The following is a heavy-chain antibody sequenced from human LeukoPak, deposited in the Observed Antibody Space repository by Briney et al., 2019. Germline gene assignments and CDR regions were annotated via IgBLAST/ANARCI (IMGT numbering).Heavy chain of an antibody. CDR2: ISSSSYI. Sequence: GGSLRLSCAASGFTFSSYSMNWVRQAPRKGLEWVSSISSSSYIYYADSVKGRFTTSRDNAKNSLYLQMNSLRAEDTAVYYCARDTHSYGYSDYWGQGTLVTVSS. J-gene: IGHJ4*02. V-gene: IGHV3-21*01. D-gene: IGHD5-18*01. CDR3: ARDTHSYGYSDY. CDR1: GFTFSSYS.